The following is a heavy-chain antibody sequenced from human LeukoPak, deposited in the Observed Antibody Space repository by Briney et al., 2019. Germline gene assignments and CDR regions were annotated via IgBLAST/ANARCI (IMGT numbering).Heavy chain of an antibody. CDR2: ISGSGSST. Sequence: GGSLRLSCAASGFTFSSYAMTWVRQAPGKGLEWVSGISGSGSSTYYADSVKGRFTISRDNAKNSLYLQMNSLRAEDTAVYYCARDRYDSSGYYGYWGQGTLVTVSS. CDR3: ARDRYDSSGYYGY. CDR1: GFTFSSYA. J-gene: IGHJ4*02. V-gene: IGHV3-23*01. D-gene: IGHD3-22*01.